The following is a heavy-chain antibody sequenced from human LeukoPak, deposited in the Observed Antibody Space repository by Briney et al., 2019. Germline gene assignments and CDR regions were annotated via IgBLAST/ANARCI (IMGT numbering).Heavy chain of an antibody. D-gene: IGHD1-26*01. Sequence: GGSLRLSCAVSRFTFNNYWMSWVRQAPGKGLEWVAAIKQDGSEKYYVDSVKGQLTISRDNAKNSLYLQMDSLRAEDTAVYYCASPKTPGGSYGDFDYWGQGTLVTVSS. V-gene: IGHV3-7*03. CDR3: ASPKTPGGSYGDFDY. CDR1: RFTFNNYW. J-gene: IGHJ4*02. CDR2: IKQDGSEK.